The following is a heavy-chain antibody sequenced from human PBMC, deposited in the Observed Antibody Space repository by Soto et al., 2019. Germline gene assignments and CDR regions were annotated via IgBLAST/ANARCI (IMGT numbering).Heavy chain of an antibody. Sequence: EVQLVESGGGLVQPGGSLRLSCAASGFTVSSNYMSWVRQAPGKGLEWVSVIYSGGSTYYADSVKGRFIISRDNGKNTLYLKMNRLRAEDTAVYYCARDSVAGTAGSGPTEEAFDIWGQGTMVTVSS. CDR1: GFTVSSNY. D-gene: IGHD6-19*01. CDR3: ARDSVAGTAGSGPTEEAFDI. CDR2: IYSGGST. V-gene: IGHV3-66*01. J-gene: IGHJ3*02.